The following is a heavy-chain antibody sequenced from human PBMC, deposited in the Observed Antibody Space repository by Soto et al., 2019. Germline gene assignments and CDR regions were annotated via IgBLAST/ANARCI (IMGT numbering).Heavy chain of an antibody. Sequence: QVQLVQSGAEVKKPGASVKVSCKASGYTFTSYGISWVRQAPGQGLEWMGWISAYNGNTNYAQKRQGRVTITTDTSTSTAYMELRSLRSDDTAVYYCARLGGSGWRTDHWYFDLWGRGTLVTVSS. CDR2: ISAYNGNT. V-gene: IGHV1-18*01. CDR1: GYTFTSYG. J-gene: IGHJ2*01. D-gene: IGHD6-19*01. CDR3: ARLGGSGWRTDHWYFDL.